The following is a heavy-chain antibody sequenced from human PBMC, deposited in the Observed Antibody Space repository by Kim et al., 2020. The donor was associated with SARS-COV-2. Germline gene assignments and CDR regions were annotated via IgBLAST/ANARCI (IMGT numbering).Heavy chain of an antibody. CDR1: GGTFSSYA. CDR3: ARAILGRADSSGYYGLAYWYFDL. Sequence: SVKVSCKASGGTFSSYAISWVRQAPGQGLEWMGGIIPIFGTANYAQKFQGRVTITADESTSTAYMELSSLRSEDTAVYYCARAILGRADSSGYYGLAYWYFDLWGRGTLVTVSS. V-gene: IGHV1-69*13. D-gene: IGHD3-22*01. J-gene: IGHJ2*01. CDR2: IIPIFGTA.